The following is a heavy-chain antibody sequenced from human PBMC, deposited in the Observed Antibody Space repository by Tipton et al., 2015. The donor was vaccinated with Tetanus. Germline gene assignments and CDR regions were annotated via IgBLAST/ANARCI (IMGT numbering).Heavy chain of an antibody. Sequence: SLRLSCAASGFTFDGYAMHWVRQVPGTGLEWVAGISWNSGYRGYAESVRGRFTISRDSARSTLYLQMNCLSPDDTALYYCAKADSSAWYELDYWGRGSLVTVSS. CDR2: ISWNSGYR. J-gene: IGHJ4*02. D-gene: IGHD6-19*01. CDR3: AKADSSAWYELDY. V-gene: IGHV3-9*01. CDR1: GFTFDGYA.